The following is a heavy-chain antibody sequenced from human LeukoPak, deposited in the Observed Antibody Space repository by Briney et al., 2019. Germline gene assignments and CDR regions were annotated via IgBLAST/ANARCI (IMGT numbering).Heavy chain of an antibody. CDR3: ARDSSWALGDTNFDY. D-gene: IGHD3-16*02. Sequence: GGSLRLSCAASGFTFSSYAMHWVRQAPGKGLEWVAVISYDGSNKYYADSVKGRFTISRDNSKNTLYLQMNSLRAEDTAVYYCARDSSWALGDTNFDYWGQGTLVTVSS. V-gene: IGHV3-30*01. CDR2: ISYDGSNK. J-gene: IGHJ4*02. CDR1: GFTFSSYA.